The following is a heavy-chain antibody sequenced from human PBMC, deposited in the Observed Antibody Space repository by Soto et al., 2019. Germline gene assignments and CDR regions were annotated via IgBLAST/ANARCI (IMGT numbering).Heavy chain of an antibody. CDR1: GVSISSISYY. Sequence: TLSLTCTVSGVSISSISYYWGWLRQPPGKGLEWIGTIYYGGSSYSNPSLKSRVTISLDTSKDQFSLTLTSVTAADTAVYYCARHGSYWGQGTLVTVSS. J-gene: IGHJ4*02. CDR3: ARHGSY. V-gene: IGHV4-39*01. CDR2: IYYGGSS.